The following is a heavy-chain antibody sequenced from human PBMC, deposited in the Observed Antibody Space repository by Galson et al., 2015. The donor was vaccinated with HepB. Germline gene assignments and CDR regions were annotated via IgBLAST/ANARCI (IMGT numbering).Heavy chain of an antibody. D-gene: IGHD6-19*01. CDR2: IRYDGSNK. J-gene: IGHJ4*02. Sequence: SLRLSCAASGSTFSSYGMHWVRQAPGKGLEWVAFIRYDGSNKYYADSVKGRFTISRDNSKNTLYLQMNSLRAEDTAVYYCANDPGKYSSGWRGYDFDYWGQGTLVTVSS. V-gene: IGHV3-30*02. CDR3: ANDPGKYSSGWRGYDFDY. CDR1: GSTFSSYG.